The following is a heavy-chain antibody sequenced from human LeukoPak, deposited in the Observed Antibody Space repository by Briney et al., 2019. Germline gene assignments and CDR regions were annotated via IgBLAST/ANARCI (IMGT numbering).Heavy chain of an antibody. J-gene: IGHJ4*02. CDR2: ISPNSGGT. D-gene: IGHD2-2*01. CDR1: GYTFTGYY. V-gene: IGHV1-2*02. Sequence: ASVKVSCKASGYTFTGYYMHWVRQAPGQGLEWMGWISPNSGGTNYAQKFQGRVTMTRDTSISTAYMELSRLRSDDTAVYYCARDPLSIVVVPAAMGLDYWGQGTLVTVSS. CDR3: ARDPLSIVVVPAAMGLDY.